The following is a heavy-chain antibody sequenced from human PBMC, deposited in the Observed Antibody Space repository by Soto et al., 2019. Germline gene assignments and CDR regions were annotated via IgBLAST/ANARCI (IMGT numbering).Heavy chain of an antibody. V-gene: IGHV3-43*01. J-gene: IGHJ4*02. CDR2: NSWDGGTS. CDR1: GFTLSRYT. D-gene: IGHD3-22*01. Sequence: GGSLRLSGAASGFTLSRYTMHWVRQAPGKGLEWVALNSWDGGTSAYADSVKGRFTVSRDNKKSFLYLQMDSLGPDDTALYYCVKDGDNTGYYFTYYFDHWGQGAPVTVSS. CDR3: VKDGDNTGYYFTYYFDH.